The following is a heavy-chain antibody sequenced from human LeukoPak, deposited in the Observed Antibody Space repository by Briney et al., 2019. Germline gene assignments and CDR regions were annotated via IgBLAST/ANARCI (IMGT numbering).Heavy chain of an antibody. V-gene: IGHV4-34*01. Sequence: SETLSLTCAVYGGSFSGYYWSWIRQPPGKGLEWIGEINHSGSTNYNPSLKSRVTISVDTSKNQFSLKLSSVTAADTAVYYCARGGIAVAGSDIWGQGTMVTVSS. CDR1: GGSFSGYY. J-gene: IGHJ3*02. CDR2: INHSGST. D-gene: IGHD6-19*01. CDR3: ARGGIAVAGSDI.